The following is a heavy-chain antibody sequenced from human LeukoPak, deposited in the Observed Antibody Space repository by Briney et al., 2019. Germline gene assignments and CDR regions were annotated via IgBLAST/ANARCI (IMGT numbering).Heavy chain of an antibody. CDR3: ASPPTVTTWIFDY. Sequence: GGSLRLACAASGFTFRSYAMNWVRKAPGKGLEGVSSISSSGDRTNYADSVKGRFTIHRDNSNYRLYMQMNSLRAEDTAVYYCASPPTVTTWIFDYWGQGTLVTVSS. D-gene: IGHD4-17*01. V-gene: IGHV3-23*01. CDR2: ISSSGDRT. CDR1: GFTFRSYA. J-gene: IGHJ4*02.